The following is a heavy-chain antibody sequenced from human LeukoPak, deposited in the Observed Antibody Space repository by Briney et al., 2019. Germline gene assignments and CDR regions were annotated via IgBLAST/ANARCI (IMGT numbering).Heavy chain of an antibody. CDR1: GGTISSYA. J-gene: IGHJ6*03. V-gene: IGHV3-23*01. Sequence: PGGSLRLSCAASGGTISSYAMSWVRQAPGKGLEWVSTISGSGVSTYYADSVKGRFTISRDNSKNTLYLHINSLRANDTAVYYCPKGDPLYYMDVWNKGTTVTVSS. CDR3: PKGDPLYYMDV. D-gene: IGHD1-26*01. CDR2: ISGSGVST.